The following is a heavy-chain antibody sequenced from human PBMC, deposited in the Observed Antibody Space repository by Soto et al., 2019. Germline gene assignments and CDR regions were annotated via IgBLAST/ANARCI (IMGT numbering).Heavy chain of an antibody. CDR1: GLTFSNYA. V-gene: IGHV3-64*01. D-gene: IGHD1-26*01. Sequence: EVQLVESGGGLVQPGGSLRLSCAASGLTFSNYAMHWVRQAPGKGLEYVSAISSNGGSTYYANSVKGRFTISRDNSKNTLYLQMGSLRAEDMAVYYCARGGSDFDYWGQGTLVTVSS. CDR3: ARGGSDFDY. CDR2: ISSNGGST. J-gene: IGHJ4*02.